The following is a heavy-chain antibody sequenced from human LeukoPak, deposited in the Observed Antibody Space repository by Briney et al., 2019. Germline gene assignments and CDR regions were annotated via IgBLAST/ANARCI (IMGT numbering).Heavy chain of an antibody. J-gene: IGHJ1*01. V-gene: IGHV3-74*01. CDR2: IKSDGST. Sequence: GGSLRLSCAASGFTFSSYWMHWVLQAPVKGLVSVSRIKSDGSTRYEDSVKGRFTISSDNAKNTVSLQMTSLRAEDTGVYYCARAPSEIGGYYPEYFRHWGQGTLVIVSS. D-gene: IGHD3-22*01. CDR3: ARAPSEIGGYYPEYFRH. CDR1: GFTFSSYW.